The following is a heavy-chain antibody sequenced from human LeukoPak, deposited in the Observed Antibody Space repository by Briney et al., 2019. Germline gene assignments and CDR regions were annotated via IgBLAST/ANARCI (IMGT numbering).Heavy chain of an antibody. V-gene: IGHV3-48*03. CDR1: GFTFGSYE. CDR3: ARDWDYGDHCDY. D-gene: IGHD4-17*01. CDR2: ISSSGSTI. J-gene: IGHJ4*02. Sequence: GGSLRLSCAASGFTFGSYEMNWVRQAPGKGLEWVSYISSSGSTIYYADSVKGRFTISRDNAKNSLYLQMNSLRAEDTAVYYCARDWDYGDHCDYWGQETLVTVSS.